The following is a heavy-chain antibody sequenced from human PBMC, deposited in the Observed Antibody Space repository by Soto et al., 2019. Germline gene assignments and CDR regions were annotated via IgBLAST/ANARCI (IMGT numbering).Heavy chain of an antibody. D-gene: IGHD6-19*01. CDR2: TYYRSKWYN. CDR1: GDSVSSNSAA. Sequence: SQTLSLTCAISGDSVSSNSAAWNCIIHSPSRFLEWLGRTYYRSKWYNDYAVSVKSRITINPDTSKNQFSLQLNSVTPEDTAVYYCARGIAVAGGGYGMDVWGQGTTVTVSS. CDR3: ARGIAVAGGGYGMDV. J-gene: IGHJ6*02. V-gene: IGHV6-1*01.